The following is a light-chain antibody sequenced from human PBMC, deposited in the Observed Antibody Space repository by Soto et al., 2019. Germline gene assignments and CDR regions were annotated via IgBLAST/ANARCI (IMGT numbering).Light chain of an antibody. CDR3: SSYTSSSTRV. J-gene: IGLJ2*01. V-gene: IGLV2-14*01. CDR1: SSDVGGYNY. CDR2: DVS. Sequence: QSVLTQPASVSGSPGPSITISCTGTSSDVGGYNYVSWYQQHPGKAPKLMIYDVSNRPSGVSNRFSGSKSGNTASLTISGLQAEDEADYYCSSYTSSSTRVFGGGTQLTVL.